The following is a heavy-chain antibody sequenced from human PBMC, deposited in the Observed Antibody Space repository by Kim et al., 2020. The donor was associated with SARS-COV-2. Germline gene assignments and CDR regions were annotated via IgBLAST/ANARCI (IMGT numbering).Heavy chain of an antibody. V-gene: IGHV1-8*01. D-gene: IGHD5-12*01. CDR3: AREGPYSGYDYGFDP. J-gene: IGHJ5*02. Sequence: QKFQGRVTMTRNTSISTVYMELSSLRSEDTAVYYCAREGPYSGYDYGFDPWGQGTLVTVSS.